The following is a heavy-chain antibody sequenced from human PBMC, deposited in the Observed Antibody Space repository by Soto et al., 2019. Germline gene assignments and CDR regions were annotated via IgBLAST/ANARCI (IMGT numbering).Heavy chain of an antibody. CDR2: IKSRALGGTT. V-gene: IGHV3-15*07. CDR3: TTDSYSPIVEVRFDY. D-gene: IGHD1-26*01. CDR1: DFAFSNAW. J-gene: IGHJ4*01. Sequence: GGSLRLSCAASDFAFSNAWINWVRQAPGKGLEWVGRIKSRALGGTTDFAAPVRGRFAITGDDSRNMVYMQMNNLNTEDTAVYYCTTDSYSPIVEVRFDYWGHGTLVTVSS.